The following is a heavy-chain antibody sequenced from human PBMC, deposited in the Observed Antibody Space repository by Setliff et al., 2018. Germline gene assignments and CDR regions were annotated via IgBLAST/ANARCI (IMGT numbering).Heavy chain of an antibody. V-gene: IGHV4-34*01. J-gene: IGHJ4*02. CDR2: INHSGST. D-gene: IGHD3-22*01. CDR3: ARGSYYDSSGYSPDFFDY. Sequence: SETLSLTCAVYGGSFSDYNWSWIRQPPGKGLEWIGEINHSGSTNYNPSLKSRVTISIDTSKNQFSLKLNSVTAADTAVYYCARGSYYDSSGYSPDFFDYWGQGTLVTVS. CDR1: GGSFSDYN.